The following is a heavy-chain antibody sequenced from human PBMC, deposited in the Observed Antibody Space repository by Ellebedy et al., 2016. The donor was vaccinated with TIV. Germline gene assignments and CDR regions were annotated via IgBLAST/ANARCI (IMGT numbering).Heavy chain of an antibody. J-gene: IGHJ2*01. CDR1: GFTFSRYG. Sequence: GESLKISXAASGFTFSRYGMHWVRQAPGKGLEWVAVIWHDGTNQYYADSVKGRFTISRDNAKNSLYLQMNSLRAEDTAVYYCAREAEDMATRDFDLWGRGTLVTVSS. D-gene: IGHD5-24*01. CDR2: IWHDGTNQ. CDR3: AREAEDMATRDFDL. V-gene: IGHV3-33*01.